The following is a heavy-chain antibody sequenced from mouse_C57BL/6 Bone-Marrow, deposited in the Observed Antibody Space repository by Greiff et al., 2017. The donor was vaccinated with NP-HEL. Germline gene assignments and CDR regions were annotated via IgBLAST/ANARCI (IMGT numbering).Heavy chain of an antibody. D-gene: IGHD1-1*01. CDR2: ISYDGSN. CDR1: GYSITSGYY. V-gene: IGHV3-6*01. CDR3: ARDDTTVVGFDY. Sequence: VQLQQSGPGLVKPSQSLSLTCSVTGYSITSGYYWNWIRQFPGNKLEWMGYISYDGSNNYNPSLKNRISITRDTSKNQFFLKLNSVTTEDTATYYCARDDTTVVGFDYWGQGTTLTVSS. J-gene: IGHJ2*01.